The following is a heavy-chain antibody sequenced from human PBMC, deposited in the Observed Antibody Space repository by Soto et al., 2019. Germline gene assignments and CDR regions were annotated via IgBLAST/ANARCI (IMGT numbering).Heavy chain of an antibody. CDR1: SYTFTTSG. V-gene: IGHV1-18*01. J-gene: IGHJ6*02. CDR2: ISTYNGDT. CDR3: ARQGSWPYYYYGLDV. Sequence: ASVKVSCKASSYTFTTSGISWVRQAPGQGLEWMGWISTYNGDTNSAQKFQGRVTMTADTSTGTAYMELMSLKSDDTAVYYCARQGSWPYYYYGLDVWGQGTTVTVSS. D-gene: IGHD1-26*01.